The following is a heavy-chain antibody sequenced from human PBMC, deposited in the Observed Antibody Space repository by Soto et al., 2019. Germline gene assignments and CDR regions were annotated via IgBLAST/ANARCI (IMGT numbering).Heavy chain of an antibody. CDR2: INHSGST. J-gene: IGHJ4*02. Sequence: QVQLQQWGAGLLKPSETLSLTCAVYGGSFSGYYWSWIRQPPGKGLEWIGEINHSGSTNYNPSLKSRVTISVDKSKNQCSLKLSSVTAADTAVYYCAREYGGNSGTFDYWGQGTLVTVSS. CDR3: AREYGGNSGTFDY. D-gene: IGHD2-21*02. CDR1: GGSFSGYY. V-gene: IGHV4-34*01.